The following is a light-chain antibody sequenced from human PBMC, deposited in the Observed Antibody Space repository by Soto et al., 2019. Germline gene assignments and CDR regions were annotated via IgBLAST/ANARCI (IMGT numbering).Light chain of an antibody. CDR3: QQYYSSPPT. CDR1: QSVFYSSNNMNY. Sequence: DIVMTQSPDSLAVSLGERAAINCRSSQSVFYSSNNMNYLAWYQQKSGQPPKLLIYWASTRESGVPDRFSGGGSGADFTLNISSLQAEDVAVYYCQQYYSSPPTFGQGTKVEIK. V-gene: IGKV4-1*01. CDR2: WAS. J-gene: IGKJ1*01.